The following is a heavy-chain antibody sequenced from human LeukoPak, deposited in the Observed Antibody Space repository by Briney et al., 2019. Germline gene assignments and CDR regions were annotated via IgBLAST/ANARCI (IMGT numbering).Heavy chain of an antibody. CDR3: GKGPGYSVYDNLPHH. CDR1: GFTFDHYG. D-gene: IGHD5/OR15-5a*01. CDR2: ISDDGIKI. Sequence: PGGSLRLSCAASGFTFDHYGMHWVRQAPGKGLEWVAVISDDGIKIYYGESVKGRFTISRDNSKNTLNLQMDSLRADDTAVYYCGKGPGYSVYDNLPHHWGQGTLVTVSS. J-gene: IGHJ5*02. V-gene: IGHV3-30*18.